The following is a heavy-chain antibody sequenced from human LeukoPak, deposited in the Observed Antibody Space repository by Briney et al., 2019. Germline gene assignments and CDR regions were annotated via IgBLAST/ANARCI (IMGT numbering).Heavy chain of an antibody. CDR1: GGSVSNYC. CDR2: IFYSGST. CDR3: ARPPLLDY. Sequence: KASETLSLTCTVSGGSVSNYCWSWIRQPPGKGLEWIGDIFYSGSTNYNPSLKSRVTISIDTSKNQFSLELSSVTAADSAVYYCARPPLLDYWGQGTLVTVSS. J-gene: IGHJ4*02. V-gene: IGHV4-59*08.